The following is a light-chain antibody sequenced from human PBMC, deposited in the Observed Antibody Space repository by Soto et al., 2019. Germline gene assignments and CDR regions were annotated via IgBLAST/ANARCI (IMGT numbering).Light chain of an antibody. V-gene: IGKV3-15*01. CDR1: QSVSSN. CDR2: GAS. CDR3: QQYNNWPPQYT. Sequence: EIVMPQSPATLSVSPGERATLSCSASQSVSSNLAWYQQKPGQAPRRLIYGASTRATGIPARFSGSGSGTEFTLTISSLQSEDFAVYYCQQYNNWPPQYTFGQGTKLEIK. J-gene: IGKJ2*01.